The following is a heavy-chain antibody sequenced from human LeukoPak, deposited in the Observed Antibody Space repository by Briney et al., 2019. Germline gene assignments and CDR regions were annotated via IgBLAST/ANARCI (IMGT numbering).Heavy chain of an antibody. CDR2: ISGSGGST. CDR1: GFTFSSYA. J-gene: IGHJ4*02. D-gene: IGHD3-22*01. Sequence: SGGSLRLSCAASGFTFSSYAMSWVRQAPGKGLEWVSAISGSGGSTYYADSVKGRFTISRDNSRNTLYLQMNSLRAEDTAFYYCARRSRGYALFYFDYWGQGTLVTVSS. CDR3: ARRSRGYALFYFDY. V-gene: IGHV3-23*01.